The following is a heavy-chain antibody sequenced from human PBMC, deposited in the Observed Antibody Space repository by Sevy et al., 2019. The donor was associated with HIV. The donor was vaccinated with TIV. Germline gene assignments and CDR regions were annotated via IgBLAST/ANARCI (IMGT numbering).Heavy chain of an antibody. V-gene: IGHV3-7*01. CDR3: VREGVGGYSYSLDC. D-gene: IGHD5-18*01. J-gene: IGHJ4*02. CDR2: MKEDGSDK. CDR1: GFTFSVYW. Sequence: GGSLRLSCAASGFTFSVYWMSWVRQAPGKGLEWVATMKEDGSDKDYVDSVKGRLTISRDNAKNSLYLQMNSLRAEDTAVYYCVREGVGGYSYSLDCWGQGTLVTVSS.